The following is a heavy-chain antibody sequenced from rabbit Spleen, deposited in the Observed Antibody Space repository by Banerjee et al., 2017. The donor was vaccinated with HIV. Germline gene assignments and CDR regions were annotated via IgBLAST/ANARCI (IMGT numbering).Heavy chain of an antibody. V-gene: IGHV1S47*01. CDR3: ARDGIGAYAYILDL. D-gene: IGHD6-1*01. J-gene: IGHJ4*01. Sequence: QEQLVESGGGLVQPEGSLTLTCKAAGFDFSSSYYMCWVRQAPGKGPEWIACIYIGDGSTYYATWVNGRFTTSRSTSLNTVTLQMTSLTAADTATYFCARDGIGAYAYILDLWGPGTLVTVS. CDR1: GFDFSSSYY. CDR2: IYIGDGST.